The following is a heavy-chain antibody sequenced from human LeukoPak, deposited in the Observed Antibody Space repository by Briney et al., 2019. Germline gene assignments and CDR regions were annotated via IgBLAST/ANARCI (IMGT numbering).Heavy chain of an antibody. CDR1: GSSISSYY. V-gene: IGHV4-59*01. Sequence: SETLSLTCTVSGSSISSYYWSWIWQPPGKGLEWIGYIYYSGSTNYNPSLKSRVTISVDTSKNQFSLKLSSVTAADTAVYYCARDKGIAAASTDYYYGMDVWGQGTTVTVSS. J-gene: IGHJ6*02. CDR2: IYYSGST. D-gene: IGHD6-13*01. CDR3: ARDKGIAAASTDYYYGMDV.